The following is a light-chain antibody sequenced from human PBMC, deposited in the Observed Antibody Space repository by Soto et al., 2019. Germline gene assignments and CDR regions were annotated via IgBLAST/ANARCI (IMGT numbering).Light chain of an antibody. V-gene: IGKV3-11*01. CDR2: DAS. Sequence: DIVLTQSPATLSLSPGQRATLSCRASQKISGYLAWYQQKPGQAPRLLIYDASNRATGIPVRFSGSGSGTDYTLTVSSLEPEDFAVYLCQQYGNSPLTFGRGTKLEMK. CDR1: QKISGY. J-gene: IGKJ2*01. CDR3: QQYGNSPLT.